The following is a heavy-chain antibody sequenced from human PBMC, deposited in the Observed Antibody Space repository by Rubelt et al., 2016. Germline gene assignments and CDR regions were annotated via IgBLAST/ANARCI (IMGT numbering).Heavy chain of an antibody. Sequence: PGASVKVSCKTSGYTFNNYDFNWVRQATGQGLEWMGWMNPNSGKTHYAQKLQGRVTMTWNNSVSKAYMELSSRTSDDTAVYYCARDGVFSSGWYYFDYWGQGTLVTGSS. CDR1: GYTFNNYD. J-gene: IGHJ4*02. CDR3: ARDGVFSSGWYYFDY. CDR2: MNPNSGKT. D-gene: IGHD6-19*01. V-gene: IGHV1-8*01.